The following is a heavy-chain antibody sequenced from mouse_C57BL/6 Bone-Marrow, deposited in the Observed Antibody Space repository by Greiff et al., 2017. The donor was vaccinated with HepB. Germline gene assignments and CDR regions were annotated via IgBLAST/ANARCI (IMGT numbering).Heavy chain of an antibody. D-gene: IGHD2-4*01. CDR3: ARGYYDLDGDY. J-gene: IGHJ2*01. Sequence: VQLQQSGAELVRPGTSVKLSCKASGYTFTSYWMHWVKQRPGQGLEWIGVIDPSDSYTNYNHKFKGKATLTVDTSSSTAYMQLSSLTSEDSAVYYCARGYYDLDGDYWGQGTTLTVSS. V-gene: IGHV1-59*01. CDR2: IDPSDSYT. CDR1: GYTFTSYW.